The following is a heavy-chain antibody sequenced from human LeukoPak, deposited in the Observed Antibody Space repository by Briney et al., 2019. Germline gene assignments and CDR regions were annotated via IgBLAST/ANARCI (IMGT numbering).Heavy chain of an antibody. Sequence: GRSLRLSCAASGFTFSSYGMHWVRQAPGKGLEWVALIWYDGSNKYYADSVKGRFTISRDNSKNTLFLQMNSLRTEDTAVYYCAKSLRVVVPAALDYWGQGTLVTVSS. CDR1: GFTFSSYG. V-gene: IGHV3-33*06. CDR2: IWYDGSNK. J-gene: IGHJ4*02. D-gene: IGHD2-2*01. CDR3: AKSLRVVVPAALDY.